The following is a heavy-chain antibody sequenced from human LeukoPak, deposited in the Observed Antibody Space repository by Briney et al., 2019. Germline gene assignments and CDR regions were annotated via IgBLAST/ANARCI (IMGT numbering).Heavy chain of an antibody. CDR3: AKAALSYGSGSYYNRPDSNYYYYGMDV. J-gene: IGHJ6*02. CDR1: GFTFSTYA. V-gene: IGHV3-23*01. D-gene: IGHD3-10*01. CDR2: IRGSGDSA. Sequence: PGGSLRLSCGASGFTFSTYAMSWVRQAPGKGLEWVSAIRGSGDSAYYADSVKGRFTISRDNSKNTLYLQMNSLRAEDTAVYYCAKAALSYGSGSYYNRPDSNYYYYGMDVWGQGTTVTVSS.